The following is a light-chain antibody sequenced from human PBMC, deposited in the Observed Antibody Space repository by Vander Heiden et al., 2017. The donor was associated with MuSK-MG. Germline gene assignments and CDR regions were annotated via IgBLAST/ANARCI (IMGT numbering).Light chain of an antibody. Sequence: QSVLTQPPSVSGAPGQRVTISCTGSISNIGAGYDVTWYQQLPGTAPQRLIVVTTNRPSGVPDRFSGSNSGTSASREILGLQAEDEADEVCSSYANDLSVEWIFGGGTRLTVL. V-gene: IGLV1-40*01. CDR1: ISNIGAGYD. CDR2: VTT. CDR3: SSYANDLSVEWI. J-gene: IGLJ2*01.